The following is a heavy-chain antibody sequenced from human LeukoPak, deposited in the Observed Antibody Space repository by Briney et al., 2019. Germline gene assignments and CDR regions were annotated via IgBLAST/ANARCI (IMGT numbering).Heavy chain of an antibody. D-gene: IGHD1-20*01. J-gene: IGHJ4*02. CDR1: GYTFTSYG. V-gene: IGHV1-18*01. CDR3: ARKGLISPDEVNWNDLTFDS. CDR2: ISAYNGNT. Sequence: ASVKVSCKASGYTFTSYGISWVRQAPGQGLEWMGWISAYNGNTNYAQKLQGRVTMTTDTSTSTAYMELRSLRSDDTAVYYCARKGLISPDEVNWNDLTFDSWGQGTLVTVSS.